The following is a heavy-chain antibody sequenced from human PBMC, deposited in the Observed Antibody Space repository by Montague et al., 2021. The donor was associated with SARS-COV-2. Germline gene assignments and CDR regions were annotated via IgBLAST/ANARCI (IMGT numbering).Heavy chain of an antibody. CDR1: GASSRTYY. CDR2: GYYTGDT. V-gene: IGHV4-59*01. D-gene: IGHD6-25*01. Sequence: SETLSLTCSVSGASSRTYYNYWIRQAPPKGLEWIGYGYYTGDTNYNPSLSGRATISLDASEAKHSLNIHSMTAAATAIYYCARSVAAAGPGYFDIWGQGTMVTVSS. J-gene: IGHJ3*02. CDR3: ARSVAAAGPGYFDI.